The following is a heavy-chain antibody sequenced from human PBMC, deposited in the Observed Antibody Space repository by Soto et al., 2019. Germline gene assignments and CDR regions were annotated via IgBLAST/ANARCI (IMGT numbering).Heavy chain of an antibody. Sequence: ASVKVSCKASGYTFTSYYMHWVRQAPGQGLEWMGIINPSGGSTSYAQKFQGRVTMTRDTSTSTVYMELSSLRSEDTAVYYCARDTPDTAMVTDYYYGMDVWGQGTTVTISS. CDR1: GYTFTSYY. J-gene: IGHJ6*02. CDR2: INPSGGST. CDR3: ARDTPDTAMVTDYYYGMDV. V-gene: IGHV1-46*01. D-gene: IGHD5-18*01.